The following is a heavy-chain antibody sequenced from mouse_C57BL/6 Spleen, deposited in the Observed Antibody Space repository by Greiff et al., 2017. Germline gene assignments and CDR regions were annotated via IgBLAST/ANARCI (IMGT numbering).Heavy chain of an antibody. CDR3: TRSPLNSSYFDY. V-gene: IGHV1-15*01. J-gene: IGHJ2*01. CDR1: GYTFTDYE. CDR2: IDPETGGT. Sequence: VQLQQSGAELVRPGASVTLSCKASGYTFTDYEMHWVKQTPVHGLEWIGTIDPETGGTAYNQKFTGKAILTADKYSSTAYMELRSLTSEDSAVYYCTRSPLNSSYFDYWGQGTTLTVAA.